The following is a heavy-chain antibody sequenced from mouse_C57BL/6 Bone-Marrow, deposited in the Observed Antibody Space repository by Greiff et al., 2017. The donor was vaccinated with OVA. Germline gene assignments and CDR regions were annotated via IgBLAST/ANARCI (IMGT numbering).Heavy chain of an antibody. J-gene: IGHJ4*01. V-gene: IGHV5-17*01. CDR3: ARKDYYGSSYEAMDY. CDR1: GFTFSDYG. Sequence: ELQLQQSGGGLVKPGGSLKLSCAASGFTFSDYGMHWVRQAPEKGLDWVAYISSGSSTIYYADTVKGRFTISRDNAKNTLFLQMTSLRSEDTAMYYCARKDYYGSSYEAMDYWGQGTSVTVSS. D-gene: IGHD1-1*01. CDR2: ISSGSSTI.